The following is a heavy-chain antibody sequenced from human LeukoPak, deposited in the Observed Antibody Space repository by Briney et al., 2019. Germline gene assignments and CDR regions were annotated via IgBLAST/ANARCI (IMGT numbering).Heavy chain of an antibody. CDR1: GFTFSSYS. V-gene: IGHV3-21*01. CDR2: ISSSSSYI. J-gene: IGHJ3*02. D-gene: IGHD4-17*01. CDR3: AREKEGGDYDAFDI. Sequence: GRSLRLSCAASGFTFSSYSMNWVRQAPGHGLEWVSSISSSSSYIYYADSVKGRFTISRDNAKNSLYLQMNSLRAEDTAVYYCAREKEGGDYDAFDIWGQGTMVAVSS.